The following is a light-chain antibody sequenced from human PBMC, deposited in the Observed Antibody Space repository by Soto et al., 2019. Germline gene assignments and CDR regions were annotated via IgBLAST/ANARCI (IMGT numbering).Light chain of an antibody. J-gene: IGKJ1*01. Sequence: DIQMTQSPSTLSTYVGDRATITCRATQNIDRWLAWYQQKPGKAPKLLIYEASSLEGGVPSRFSGSGSGTEFTLTVSGLQAEDFATYWCQQYKSGSTFGQGT. CDR1: QNIDRW. V-gene: IGKV1-5*01. CDR3: QQYKSGST. CDR2: EAS.